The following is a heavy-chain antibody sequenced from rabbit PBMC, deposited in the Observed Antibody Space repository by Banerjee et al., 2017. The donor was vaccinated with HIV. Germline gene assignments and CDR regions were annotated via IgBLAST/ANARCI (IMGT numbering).Heavy chain of an antibody. D-gene: IGHD1-1*01. CDR2: IYNGDGST. CDR1: GFSFSSGYD. V-gene: IGHV1S40*01. CDR3: ARGNGGYEHAWGL. J-gene: IGHJ6*01. Sequence: QSLEESGGGLVKPGASLTLTCKASGFSFSSGYDMCWVRQAPGKRPEWIACIYNGDGSTYYASWAKGRFTISKTSSTTVTLQMTSLTAADTATYFCARGNGGYEHAWGLWGPGTLVTVS.